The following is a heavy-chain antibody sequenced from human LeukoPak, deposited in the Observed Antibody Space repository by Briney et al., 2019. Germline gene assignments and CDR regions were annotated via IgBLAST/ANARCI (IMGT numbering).Heavy chain of an antibody. J-gene: IGHJ3*01. CDR2: IIPKYSAS. CDR1: GGSFSDYP. Sequence: SSVKVSCKASGGSFSDYPINWVRQAPGQGLEWLGGIIPKYSASNYAQAFQGRVTITADESTNTVYMEMSGLRPDDTAVYYCVRPDRIFGVPAAFDAWGQGTLVAVSS. D-gene: IGHD3-3*02. V-gene: IGHV1-69*13. CDR3: VRPDRIFGVPAAFDA.